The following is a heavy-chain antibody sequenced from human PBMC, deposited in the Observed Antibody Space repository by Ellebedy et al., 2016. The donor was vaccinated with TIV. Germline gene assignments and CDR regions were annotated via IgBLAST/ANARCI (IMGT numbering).Heavy chain of an antibody. Sequence: MPSETLSLTCTVSGGSISRYYWSWIRQPPGKGLEWIGYIYYSGSPNYNPSLKSRVTLSVDTSKRHYSLKLSSVTAADTAVYYCARGGEYRDRWPLDPWGQGTLVTVSS. V-gene: IGHV4-59*01. CDR2: IYYSGSP. CDR1: GGSISRYY. J-gene: IGHJ5*02. CDR3: ARGGEYRDRWPLDP. D-gene: IGHD2/OR15-2a*01.